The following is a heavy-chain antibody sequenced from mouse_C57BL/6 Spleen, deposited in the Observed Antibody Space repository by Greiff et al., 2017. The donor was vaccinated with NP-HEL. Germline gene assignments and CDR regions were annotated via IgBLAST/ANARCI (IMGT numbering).Heavy chain of an antibody. D-gene: IGHD2-3*01. CDR1: GYAFSSSW. Sequence: VQLQQSGPELVKPGASVKISCKASGYAFSSSWMNWVKQRPGKGLEWIGRIYPGDGDTNYNGKFKGKATLTADKSSSTAYMQLSSLTSEDSAVYFCASPIYDGYGGYFDYWGQGTTLTVSS. CDR3: ASPIYDGYGGYFDY. J-gene: IGHJ2*01. CDR2: IYPGDGDT. V-gene: IGHV1-82*01.